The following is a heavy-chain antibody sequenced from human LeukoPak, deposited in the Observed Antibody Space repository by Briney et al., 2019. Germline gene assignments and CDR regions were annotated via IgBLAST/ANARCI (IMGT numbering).Heavy chain of an antibody. D-gene: IGHD2-15*01. J-gene: IGHJ6*03. Sequence: GGSLRLSCAASGITFSSYGMSWVRQAPGKGLEWVSSISSTGGTTYYAHSVKGRSTISRDNSKNTLYLQMNSLRGEDTAIYYCAKNGDRGAYCTGGTCYPYFYYYMDVWRKGTTV. V-gene: IGHV3-23*01. CDR1: GITFSSYG. CDR3: AKNGDRGAYCTGGTCYPYFYYYMDV. CDR2: ISSTGGTT.